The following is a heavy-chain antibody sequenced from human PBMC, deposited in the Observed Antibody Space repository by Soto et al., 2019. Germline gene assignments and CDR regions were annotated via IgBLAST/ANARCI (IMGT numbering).Heavy chain of an antibody. CDR3: GRGRASFYIDF. J-gene: IGHJ4*02. CDR1: GFIFSSYW. D-gene: IGHD2-2*02. Sequence: PGGSLRLSCAASGFIFSSYWMHWVRQAPGKGPVWVSRLHNDGMIATYADSVKGRFTISRDIAKNTLYPQMNSLRAEDTAVYYCGRGRASFYIDFWGQGTLVTVSS. V-gene: IGHV3-74*03. CDR2: LHNDGMIA.